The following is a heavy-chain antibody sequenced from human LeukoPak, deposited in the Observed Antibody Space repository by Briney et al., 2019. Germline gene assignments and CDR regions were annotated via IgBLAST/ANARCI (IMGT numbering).Heavy chain of an antibody. CDR3: ARDPSGVYSNYYFDY. CDR1: GFPFNKYW. D-gene: IGHD4-11*01. Sequence: SGGSLRLSCVTSGFPFNKYWMSWVRQAPGKGLEWVANIKYDGSEEFYVDSVKGRFTISRDNAKNSVSLQMISLRAEDTAVYYCARDPSGVYSNYYFDYWGQGTLVTVSS. V-gene: IGHV3-7*01. J-gene: IGHJ4*02. CDR2: IKYDGSEE.